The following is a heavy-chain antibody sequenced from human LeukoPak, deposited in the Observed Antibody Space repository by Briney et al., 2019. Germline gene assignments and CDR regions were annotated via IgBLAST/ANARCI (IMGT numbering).Heavy chain of an antibody. CDR1: RFTFSNYG. CDR2: IWYDGSNQ. D-gene: IGHD6-13*01. Sequence: GGSLRLSCAASRFTFSNYGMHWVRQAPGKGLEWVAVIWYDGSNQQYAESVKGRFTVSRDNSKYMLYLHVNSLRAEDTAVYYCAKGHSSIAAAGYFDYWGQGTLVTVSS. V-gene: IGHV3-33*06. CDR3: AKGHSSIAAAGYFDY. J-gene: IGHJ4*02.